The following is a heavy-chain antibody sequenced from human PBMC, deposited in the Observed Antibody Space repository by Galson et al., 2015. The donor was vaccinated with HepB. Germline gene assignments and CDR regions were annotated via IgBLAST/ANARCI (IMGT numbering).Heavy chain of an antibody. V-gene: IGHV1-2*02. CDR3: ARLTLYCSSTSCPSHYYYYMDV. D-gene: IGHD2-2*01. CDR1: GYTFTGYY. Sequence: SVKVSCKASGYTFTGYYMHWVRQAPGQGLEWMGWINPNSGGTNYAQKFQGRVTMTRDTSISTAYMELSRLRSDDTAVYYCARLTLYCSSTSCPSHYYYYMDVWGKGTTVTVSS. CDR2: INPNSGGT. J-gene: IGHJ6*03.